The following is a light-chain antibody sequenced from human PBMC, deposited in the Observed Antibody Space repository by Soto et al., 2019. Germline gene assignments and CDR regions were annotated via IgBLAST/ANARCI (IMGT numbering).Light chain of an antibody. CDR1: SSNIGSNY. Sequence: QSVLTQPPSASGTPGQRVTISCSGSSSNIGSNYVYWYQQLPGTAPKLLIYRDNQRPSGVPDRFSGSKSGTSASLAISGLRSEDEADYYCATWDDSLSGVVVFGGGTQVTVL. CDR3: ATWDDSLSGVVV. V-gene: IGLV1-47*01. J-gene: IGLJ2*01. CDR2: RDN.